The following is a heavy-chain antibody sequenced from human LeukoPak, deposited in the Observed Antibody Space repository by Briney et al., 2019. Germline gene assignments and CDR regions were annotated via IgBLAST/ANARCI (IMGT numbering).Heavy chain of an antibody. CDR1: GGSISSGGYY. D-gene: IGHD2-15*01. CDR2: IYHSGST. J-gene: IGHJ4*02. CDR3: ARGLVAARSNFDY. Sequence: PSETLSLTCTVSGGSISSGGYYWSWIRQPPGKGLEWIGYIYHSGSTYYNPSLKSRVTISVDRSKNQFSLKLSSVTAADTAVYYCARGLVAARSNFDYWGQGPLVTVSS. V-gene: IGHV4-30-2*01.